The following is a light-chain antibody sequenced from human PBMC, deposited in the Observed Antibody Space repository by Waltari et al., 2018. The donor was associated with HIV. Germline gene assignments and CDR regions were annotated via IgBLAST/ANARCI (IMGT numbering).Light chain of an antibody. CDR1: SSNFGNSF. CDR3: GTWDSSLGAGV. J-gene: IGLJ3*02. CDR2: DNN. Sequence: QSVLTQPPSVSAAPGQKVTISCSGSSSNFGNSFVSWYQHLPGQAPKLIIYDNNNRPSGISDRFSGSKSGTSATLAITGLQTGDEADYYCGTWDSSLGAGVFGGGTRLTVL. V-gene: IGLV1-51*01.